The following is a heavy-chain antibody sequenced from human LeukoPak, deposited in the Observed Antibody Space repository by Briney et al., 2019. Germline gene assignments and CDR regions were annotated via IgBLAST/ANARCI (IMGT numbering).Heavy chain of an antibody. CDR3: ARENYGSGTDAFEI. J-gene: IGHJ3*02. CDR2: ISRSGSTT. D-gene: IGHD3-10*01. V-gene: IGHV3-48*03. Sequence: LTGGSLRLSCAASGFTFSSYEMNWVRQPPGKGLEWVSYISRSGSTTSYADSVKGRFTISRENAKNSLYLQMNSLRAEDTAVYYCARENYGSGTDAFEIWGQGTMVTVSS. CDR1: GFTFSSYE.